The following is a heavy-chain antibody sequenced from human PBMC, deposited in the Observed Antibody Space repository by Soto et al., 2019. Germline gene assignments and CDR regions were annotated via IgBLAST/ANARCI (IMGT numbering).Heavy chain of an antibody. CDR1: GYTFTSYG. D-gene: IGHD6-13*01. CDR3: ARDLGGEDSSSWLY. V-gene: IGHV1-18*01. CDR2: ISAYNGNT. J-gene: IGHJ4*02. Sequence: QVQLVQSGAEVKKPGASVKVSCKASGYTFTSYGISWVRQAPGQGLEWMGWISAYNGNTNYAQKLQGRVTMTTDTAASTAHMELRSLRSDDTAVYYCARDLGGEDSSSWLYWGQGTLVTVSS.